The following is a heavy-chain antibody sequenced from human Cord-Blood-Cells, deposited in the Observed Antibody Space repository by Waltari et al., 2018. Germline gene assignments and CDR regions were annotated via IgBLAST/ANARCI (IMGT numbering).Heavy chain of an antibody. CDR3: ARDLELYCSGGSCYSDY. J-gene: IGHJ4*02. D-gene: IGHD2-15*01. Sequence: QVQLVQSGAEVKKPGASVKVSCKASGYTFTSYGISWVRQAPGQGLEWRGWVSAYNGNTNYAQRLQGRVTMTTDTSTSTAYMELRSLRSDDTAVYYCARDLELYCSGGSCYSDYWGQGTLVTVSS. CDR2: VSAYNGNT. CDR1: GYTFTSYG. V-gene: IGHV1-18*01.